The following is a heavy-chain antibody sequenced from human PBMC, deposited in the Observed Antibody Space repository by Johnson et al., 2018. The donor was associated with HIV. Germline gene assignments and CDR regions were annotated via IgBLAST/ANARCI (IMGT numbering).Heavy chain of an antibody. J-gene: IGHJ3*02. D-gene: IGHD6-13*01. Sequence: PGGSLRLSCAASAFTFSSYWMSWVRQAPGKGLEWVANIKQDGSEKYNVDSVKGRFIISRDNAKNSLYLQMNSLRAEDTAVYYCAKVVTASTSWLDDALDIWGQGTMVTVSS. V-gene: IGHV3-7*01. CDR2: IKQDGSEK. CDR1: AFTFSSYW. CDR3: AKVVTASTSWLDDALDI.